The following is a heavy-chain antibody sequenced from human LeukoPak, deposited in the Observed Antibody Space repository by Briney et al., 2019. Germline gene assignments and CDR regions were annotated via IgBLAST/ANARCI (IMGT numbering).Heavy chain of an antibody. CDR1: GYSFTSYW. D-gene: IGHD3-10*01. V-gene: IGHV5-51*01. J-gene: IGHJ5*02. CDR2: IYPGDSDT. CDR3: ALQGDYYGSGSYYLGWFDP. Sequence: GGSLKISCKGSGYSFTSYWVGWVRPLPGKGLGWMGIIYPGDSDTRYSPSFQGQVTISADKSISTAYLQWSSLKASDTAMYYCALQGDYYGSGSYYLGWFDPWGQGTLVTVSS.